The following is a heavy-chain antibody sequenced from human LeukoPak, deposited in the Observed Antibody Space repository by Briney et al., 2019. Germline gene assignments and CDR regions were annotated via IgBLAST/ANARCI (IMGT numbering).Heavy chain of an antibody. CDR2: IYYSGST. J-gene: IGHJ4*02. V-gene: IGHV4-59*01. CDR3: ARGLRRPVGDY. D-gene: IGHD5/OR15-5a*01. CDR1: GGSISSFY. Sequence: SETLSLTCTVSGGSISSFYWSWIRQPPGKGLEWIGYIYYSGSTNYNPSLKSRVTISLDTSKNQSSLKLSSVTAADTAVYYCARGLRRPVGDYWGQGTLVTVSS.